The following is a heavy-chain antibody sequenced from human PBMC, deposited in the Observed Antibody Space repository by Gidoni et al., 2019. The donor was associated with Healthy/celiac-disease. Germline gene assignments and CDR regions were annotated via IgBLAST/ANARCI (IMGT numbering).Heavy chain of an antibody. CDR3: ARDYEYYDFWRDYHYYMDV. CDR2: ISAYNDNT. CDR1: GYTFTSFG. D-gene: IGHD3-3*01. V-gene: IGHV1-18*01. Sequence: QVQLVQSGAEVKMPGASVQVSCKVFGYTFTSFGISWVRQAPGQGLEWMGWISAYNDNTKYAQKFQGRVTMTTDTSTSTANMELRSLRSDDTAVYYCARDYEYYDFWRDYHYYMDVWGKGTTVTVSS. J-gene: IGHJ6*03.